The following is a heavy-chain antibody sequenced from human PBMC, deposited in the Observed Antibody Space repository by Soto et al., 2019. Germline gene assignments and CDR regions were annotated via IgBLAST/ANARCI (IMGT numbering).Heavy chain of an antibody. J-gene: IGHJ4*02. D-gene: IGHD3-16*01. Sequence: QLQLQESGSGLVTPSQTLSLTCAVSGGSISSGGYSWNWIRQPPGKGLGWIAYIHDGGTTHYNPSPRSRVPLPVDTSKNQFSLMLASVTAADTAVFYWAREGSGGGEFDSWGQGTLVTVSS. CDR2: IHDGGTT. CDR1: GGSISSGGYS. CDR3: AREGSGGGEFDS. V-gene: IGHV4-30-2*01.